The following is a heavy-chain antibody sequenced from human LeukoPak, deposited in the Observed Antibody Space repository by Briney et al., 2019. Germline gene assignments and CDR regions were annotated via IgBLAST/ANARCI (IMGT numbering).Heavy chain of an antibody. V-gene: IGHV1-18*01. Sequence: ASVKVSCKVSGYTLTELSMHWVRQAPGQGLEWMGWISAYNGNTNYAQKLQGRVTMTTDTSTSTAYMELRSLRSDDTAVYYCARDRLRASMDVWGKGTTATVSS. CDR2: ISAYNGNT. J-gene: IGHJ6*03. CDR3: ARDRLRASMDV. CDR1: GYTLTELS.